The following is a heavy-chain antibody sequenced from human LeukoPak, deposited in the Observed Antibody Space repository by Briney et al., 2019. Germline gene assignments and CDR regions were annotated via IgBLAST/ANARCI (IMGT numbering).Heavy chain of an antibody. Sequence: GGSLRLSCAASGFTFSTYAMSWVRQAPGKGLEWVSTISDSGANTYYADSVKGRFTISRDNSKNTLYLQMNSLRAEDTAVYYCAKEPALYYFDYWGQGTLVTVSS. CDR3: AKEPALYYFDY. CDR2: ISDSGANT. J-gene: IGHJ4*02. V-gene: IGHV3-23*01. CDR1: GFTFSTYA.